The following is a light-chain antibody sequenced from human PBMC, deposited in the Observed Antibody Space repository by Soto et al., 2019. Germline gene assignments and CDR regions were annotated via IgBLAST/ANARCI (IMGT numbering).Light chain of an antibody. CDR3: QHYNTYPYT. Sequence: DIPMTQSPSTLSASVGDRVTITCRASQSIDSWLAWYQHRPGRAPKLLIYDASTLESGVPSRFSGSGSGTEFTLSISSLQPADFATYYCQHYNTYPYTFGQGTTLEIK. V-gene: IGKV1-5*01. CDR2: DAS. J-gene: IGKJ2*01. CDR1: QSIDSW.